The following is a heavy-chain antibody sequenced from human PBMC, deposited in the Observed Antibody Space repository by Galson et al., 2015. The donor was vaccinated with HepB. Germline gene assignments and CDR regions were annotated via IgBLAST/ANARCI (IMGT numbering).Heavy chain of an antibody. CDR1: GGSISSSNW. D-gene: IGHD3-10*01. V-gene: IGHV4-4*02. J-gene: IGHJ6*02. CDR2: IYHSGST. Sequence: ETLSLTCAVSGGSISSSNWWRWVRQPPGKGLEWIGEIYHSGSTNYNPSLKSRVTISVDKSKNQFSLKLSSVTAADTAVYYCARVEYGSGSYYDFPGQRRHYYYGMDVWGQGTTVTVSS. CDR3: ARVEYGSGSYYDFPGQRRHYYYGMDV.